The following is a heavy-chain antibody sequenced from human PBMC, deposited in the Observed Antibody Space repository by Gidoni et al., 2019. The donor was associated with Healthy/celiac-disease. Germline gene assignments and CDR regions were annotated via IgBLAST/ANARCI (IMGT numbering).Heavy chain of an antibody. V-gene: IGHV4-59*01. Sequence: QVQLQESGPGLVQPSETLSLTCTVSGVSISSYYWSWIRQPPGKGLEWIGYIYYSGSTNYNPSLKSGVTISVDTSKNQFSLKLSSVTAADTAVYYCARLYYDFWSGSTEYYYYYYMDVWGKGTTVTVSS. J-gene: IGHJ6*03. CDR3: ARLYYDFWSGSTEYYYYYYMDV. D-gene: IGHD3-3*01. CDR2: IYYSGST. CDR1: GVSISSYY.